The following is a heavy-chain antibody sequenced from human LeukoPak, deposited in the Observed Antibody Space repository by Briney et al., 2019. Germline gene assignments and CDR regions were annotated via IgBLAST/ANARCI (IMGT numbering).Heavy chain of an antibody. CDR1: GGSISSYY. J-gene: IGHJ5*02. D-gene: IGHD7-27*01. Sequence: SETLSLTCTVSGGSISSYYWNWIRQPPGKGLEWIGYIYYNGSTNYNPSLNSRVTISVDSSKNQFSLKLSSVTAADTAVYYCASSGDRLSAFDPWGQGTLVTVSS. V-gene: IGHV4-59*01. CDR2: IYYNGST. CDR3: ASSGDRLSAFDP.